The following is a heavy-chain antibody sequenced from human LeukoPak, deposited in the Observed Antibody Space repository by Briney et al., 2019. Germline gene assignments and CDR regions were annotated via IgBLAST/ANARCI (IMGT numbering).Heavy chain of an antibody. D-gene: IGHD2-15*01. V-gene: IGHV1-2*04. CDR2: INPNSGGT. J-gene: IGHJ5*02. Sequence: ASVKVSCKASGYTFTSYYMHWVRQAPGQGLEWMGWINPNSGGTNYAQKFQGWVTMTRDTSISTAYMELSRLRSDDTAVYYCARGGYCSGGSCYSGGNWFDPWGQGTLVTVSS. CDR3: ARGGYCSGGSCYSGGNWFDP. CDR1: GYTFTSYY.